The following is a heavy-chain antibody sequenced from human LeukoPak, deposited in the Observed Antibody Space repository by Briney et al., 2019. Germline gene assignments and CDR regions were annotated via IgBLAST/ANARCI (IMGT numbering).Heavy chain of an antibody. CDR3: ARMGNPATVTTDY. CDR2: IYYSGST. Sequence: SETLSLTCNVSGGFISSYYWSWIRQPPGKGLEWIGYIYYSGSTNYNPSLKSRVTISVDTSKNQFSLKLSSVTAADTAVYYCARMGNPATVTTDYWGQGTLVTVSS. V-gene: IGHV4-59*08. D-gene: IGHD4-17*01. J-gene: IGHJ4*02. CDR1: GGFISSYY.